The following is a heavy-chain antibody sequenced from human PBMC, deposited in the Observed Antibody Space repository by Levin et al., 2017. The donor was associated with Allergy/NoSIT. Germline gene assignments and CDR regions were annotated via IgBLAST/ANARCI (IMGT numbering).Heavy chain of an antibody. CDR1: GFTFSTYY. CDR3: AREVYSGWNDS. D-gene: IGHD5-12*01. CDR2: IRRDGGEK. J-gene: IGHJ3*02. V-gene: IGHV3-7*01. Sequence: PGGSLRLSCAASGFTFSTYYMNWVRQAPGKGLEWVANIRRDGGEKHYVDSVKGRFTISRDNAKNSLYLQMNSLRAEDSAVYYCAREVYSGWNDSWGQGTMVTVSS.